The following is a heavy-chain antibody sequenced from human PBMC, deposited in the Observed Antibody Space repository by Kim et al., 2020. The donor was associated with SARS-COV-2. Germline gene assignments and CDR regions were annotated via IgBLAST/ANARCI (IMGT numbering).Heavy chain of an antibody. CDR3: AKGRRYCSSTSCYSPFDY. D-gene: IGHD2-2*01. J-gene: IGHJ4*02. V-gene: IGHV3-23*01. Sequence: KGRFTISRDNSKNTLYLQRNSLRAEDTAVYYCAKGRRYCSSTSCYSPFDYWGQGTLVTVSS.